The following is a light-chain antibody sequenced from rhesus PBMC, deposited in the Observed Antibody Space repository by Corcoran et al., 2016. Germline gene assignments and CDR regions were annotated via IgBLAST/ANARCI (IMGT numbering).Light chain of an antibody. J-gene: IGKJ2*01. CDR3: LQYSSSPYS. V-gene: IGKV1-22*01. Sequence: DIQMTQSPSSLSASVGDTVTITCRARQSISSWFDWYQQKPGKAPEVLIYKATNLQSWVPSRFSGNGSGTDFTLTISRLQPEDFATYYCLQYSSSPYSFGQGTKVESK. CDR1: QSISSW. CDR2: KAT.